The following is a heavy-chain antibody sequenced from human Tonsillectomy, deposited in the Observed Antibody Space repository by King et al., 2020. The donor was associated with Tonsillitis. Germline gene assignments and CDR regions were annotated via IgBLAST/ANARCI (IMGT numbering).Heavy chain of an antibody. J-gene: IGHJ4*02. CDR3: VYYCTTGGSDDGVDY. D-gene: IGHD4-17*01. V-gene: IGHV1-46*01. Sequence: VQLVESGAEVKKPGASVKVSCKASGYTFTSNYIHWVRQAPGQGLEWMGVINPSSDTTDYAQNFQGRVTMTRDTSTSTVYMELSSLRSDDTADDTAVYYCTTGGSDDGVDYWGQGTLVTVSS. CDR2: INPSSDTT. CDR1: GYTFTSNY.